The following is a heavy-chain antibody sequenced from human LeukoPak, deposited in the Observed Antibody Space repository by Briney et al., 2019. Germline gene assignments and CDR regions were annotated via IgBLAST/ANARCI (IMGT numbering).Heavy chain of an antibody. D-gene: IGHD2-2*01. CDR2: IWYDGSNK. J-gene: IGHJ5*02. CDR1: EFTFSSNA. CDR3: AGEGYCSSTSCSDEYNWFDP. Sequence: PGGSLRLSCAASEFTFSSNAMHWVRQAPGKGLEWVAVIWYDGSNKYYADSVKGRFTISRDNSKNTLYLQMNSLRAEDTAVYYCAGEGYCSSTSCSDEYNWFDPWGQGTLVTVSS. V-gene: IGHV3-33*08.